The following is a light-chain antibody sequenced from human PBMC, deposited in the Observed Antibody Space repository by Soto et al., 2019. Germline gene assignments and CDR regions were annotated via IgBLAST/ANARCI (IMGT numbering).Light chain of an antibody. CDR3: QQYHRYST. J-gene: IGKJ1*01. Sequence: DIQMTQSPSTLSASVGDRVTITCRASQSISSWLAWYQQKPGKAPKVLIFDASSLESGVPSRFSGSASGTEFTLTISNLESEDFASYYCQQYHRYSTFGQGTKVDIK. CDR2: DAS. CDR1: QSISSW. V-gene: IGKV1-5*01.